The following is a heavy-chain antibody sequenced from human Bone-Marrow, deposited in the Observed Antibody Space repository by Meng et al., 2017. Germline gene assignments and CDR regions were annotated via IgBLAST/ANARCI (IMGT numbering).Heavy chain of an antibody. CDR3: AKGGGVPYTPKGSGAFDI. CDR1: GFTFDDYA. Sequence: GESLKISCAASGFTFDDYAMHWVRQAPGKGLEWVSLIGWDGGSTYYADSVKGRFTISRDNSKNSLYLQMNSLRAEDTALYYCAKGGGVPYTPKGSGAFDIWGQGTMVTVSS. V-gene: IGHV3-43D*04. D-gene: IGHD2-15*01. CDR2: IGWDGGST. J-gene: IGHJ3*02.